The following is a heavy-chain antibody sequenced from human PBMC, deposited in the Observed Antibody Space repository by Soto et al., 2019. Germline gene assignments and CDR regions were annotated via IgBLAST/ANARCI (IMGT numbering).Heavy chain of an antibody. CDR2: IKSKTDGGTT. V-gene: IGHV3-15*07. D-gene: IGHD6-13*01. Sequence: EVQLVESGGGLVKPGGSLRLYCAASGFTFSNAWMNWVRQAPGKGLEWVGRIKSKTDGGTTDYAAPVKGRFTVSRDDSKNTLYLQMNSLKTEDTAVYYCTTFSDDHSSSWYDGNYYYYGMDVWGQGTTVTVSS. J-gene: IGHJ6*02. CDR3: TTFSDDHSSSWYDGNYYYYGMDV. CDR1: GFTFSNAW.